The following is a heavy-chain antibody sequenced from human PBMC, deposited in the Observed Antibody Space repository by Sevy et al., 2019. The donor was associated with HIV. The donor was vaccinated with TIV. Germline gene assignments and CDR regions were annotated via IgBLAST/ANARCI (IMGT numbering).Heavy chain of an antibody. V-gene: IGHV3-23*01. CDR2: ISGSGGST. CDR3: AKDSRNVDTAMVSSRGY. CDR1: GFTFSSYA. D-gene: IGHD5-18*01. J-gene: IGHJ4*02. Sequence: GGSLRLSCAASGFTFSSYAMSWVRQAPGKGLEWVSAISGSGGSTYYADSVKGRFTNSRDNSKNTLYLQMNSLRAEDTAVYYCAKDSRNVDTAMVSSRGYWGQGTLVTVSS.